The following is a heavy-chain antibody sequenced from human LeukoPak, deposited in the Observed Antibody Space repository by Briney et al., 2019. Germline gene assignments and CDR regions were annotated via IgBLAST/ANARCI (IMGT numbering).Heavy chain of an antibody. J-gene: IGHJ4*02. CDR1: GFTFSSYA. CDR3: AKEGYYDSSGYAKFDY. D-gene: IGHD3-22*01. Sequence: PGGSLRLSCAASGFTFSSYAMSWVRQAPGKGLEWVSAISGSGGSAYYADSVKGRFTISRDNSKNTLYLQMNSLRAEDTAVYYCAKEGYYDSSGYAKFDYWGQGTLVTVSS. V-gene: IGHV3-23*01. CDR2: ISGSGGSA.